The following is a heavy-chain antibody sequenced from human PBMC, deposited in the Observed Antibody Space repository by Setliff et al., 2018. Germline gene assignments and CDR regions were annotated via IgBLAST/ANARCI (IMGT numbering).Heavy chain of an antibody. J-gene: IGHJ6*03. D-gene: IGHD3-22*01. CDR3: VREGVDSRSSTDYRYYMDV. CDR1: GATFSSYG. V-gene: IGHV1-69*05. CDR2: TIPMFGTT. Sequence: SVKVSCKASGATFSSYGISWVRQAPGQGLKWMGGTIPMFGTTEYAQKFQGRLTIITDESTNTAFMQLSSLRSDDTAVYYCVREGVDSRSSTDYRYYMDVWGKGTTVTVS.